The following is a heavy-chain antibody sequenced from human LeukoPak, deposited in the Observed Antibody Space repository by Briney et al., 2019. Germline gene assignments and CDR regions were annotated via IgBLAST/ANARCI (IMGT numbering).Heavy chain of an antibody. CDR2: ISYDGSNK. Sequence: GGSLRLSCAASGFTFSSYAMHWVRQAPGKGLEWVAVISYDGSNKYYADSVKGRFTISRGNSKNTLYLQMNSLRAEDTAVYYCARDPAPGGSGRNYYYYMDVWGKGTTVTVSS. J-gene: IGHJ6*03. CDR1: GFTFSSYA. D-gene: IGHD3-10*01. V-gene: IGHV3-30*04. CDR3: ARDPAPGGSGRNYYYYMDV.